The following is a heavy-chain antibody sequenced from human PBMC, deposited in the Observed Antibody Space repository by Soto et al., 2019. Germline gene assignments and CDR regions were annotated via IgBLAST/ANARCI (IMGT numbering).Heavy chain of an antibody. Sequence: GESLKISCAASGFTFSDYYMSWIRQAPGKGLEWVSYSSSSGSTIYYADSVKGRFTISRDNAKNSLYLQMNSLRAEDTAVYYCASENTGAGLYYSRMDVWGQGTPVTVSS. CDR1: GFTFSDYY. V-gene: IGHV3-11*01. CDR3: ASENTGAGLYYSRMDV. J-gene: IGHJ6*02. CDR2: SSSSGSTI. D-gene: IGHD7-27*01.